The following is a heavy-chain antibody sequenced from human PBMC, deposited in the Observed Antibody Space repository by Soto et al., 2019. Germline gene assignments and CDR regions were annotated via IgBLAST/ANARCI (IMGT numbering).Heavy chain of an antibody. Sequence: ASVKVSCKAYGYPFTSFFIHWVRQSPVQGLEWVGVINPRGGSANYVQKFQGRFTISRDNAKNSLYLEMNSLRAEDTAVYYCARESEDLTSNFDYWGQGTLVTVSS. J-gene: IGHJ4*02. CDR1: GYPFTSFF. CDR3: ARESEDLTSNFDY. V-gene: IGHV1-46*01. CDR2: INPRGGSA.